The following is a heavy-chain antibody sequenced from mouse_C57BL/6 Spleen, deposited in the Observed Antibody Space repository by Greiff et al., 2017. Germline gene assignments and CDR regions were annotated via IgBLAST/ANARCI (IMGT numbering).Heavy chain of an antibody. CDR3: ARNYYGSSTGYFDV. V-gene: IGHV1-64*01. CDR2: IHPNSGST. D-gene: IGHD1-1*01. CDR1: GYTFTSYW. J-gene: IGHJ1*03. Sequence: VKLQQPGAELVKPGASVKLSCKASGYTFTSYWMHWVKQRPGQGLEWIGMIHPNSGSTNYNEKFKSKATLTVDKSSSTAYMQLSSLTSEDSAVYYCARNYYGSSTGYFDVWGTGTTVTVSS.